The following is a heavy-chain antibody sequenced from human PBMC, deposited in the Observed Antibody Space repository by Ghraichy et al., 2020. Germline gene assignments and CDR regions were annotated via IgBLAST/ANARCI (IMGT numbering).Heavy chain of an antibody. CDR2: ISYDGSNK. CDR3: AKPPRPAKYSSGGRGDAFDI. J-gene: IGHJ3*02. D-gene: IGHD6-19*01. Sequence: GGSLRLSCAASGFTFSSYGMHWVRQAPGKGLEWVAVISYDGSNKYYADSVKGRFTISRDNSKNTLYLQMNSLRAEDTAVYYCAKPPRPAKYSSGGRGDAFDIWGQGTMVTVSS. CDR1: GFTFSSYG. V-gene: IGHV3-30*18.